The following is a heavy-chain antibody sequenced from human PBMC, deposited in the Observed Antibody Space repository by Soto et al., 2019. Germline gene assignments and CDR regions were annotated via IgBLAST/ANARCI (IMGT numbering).Heavy chain of an antibody. D-gene: IGHD4-17*01. CDR1: GFTFRRYA. CDR3: AKGFDYGDTKHIDH. CDR2: ISFNGDEK. J-gene: IGHJ4*02. V-gene: IGHV3-30-3*02. Sequence: GGSLRLSCAASGFTFRRYAMHWVRQAPGKGLEWVAVISFNGDEKYYADSVKGRFSISRDNSKDTLSLQMNNLRVDDTAVYYCAKGFDYGDTKHIDHWGQGTLVTVSS.